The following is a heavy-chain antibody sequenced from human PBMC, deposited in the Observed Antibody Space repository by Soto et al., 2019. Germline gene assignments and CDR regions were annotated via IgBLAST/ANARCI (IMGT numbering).Heavy chain of an antibody. CDR2: IYYSGST. J-gene: IGHJ4*02. CDR1: GGSISSGGFY. D-gene: IGHD6-25*01. Sequence: QVQLQESGPGLVKPSQTLSLTCTVSGGSISSGGFYWSWIRQHPGKGLEWIGYIYYSGSTYYNPSLKSRVTISVDTSKNQFSLKLSSVTAADTAVYYCARGVPGYTGGIDYWGQGTLVTVSS. V-gene: IGHV4-31*03. CDR3: ARGVPGYTGGIDY.